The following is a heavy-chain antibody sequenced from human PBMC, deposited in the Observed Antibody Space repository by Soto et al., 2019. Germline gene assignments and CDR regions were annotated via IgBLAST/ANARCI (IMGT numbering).Heavy chain of an antibody. CDR2: ISGSGDSS. CDR3: AKEDVVPPAMAGWVVRIHDF. CDR1: GFTFSSCG. Sequence: DVQLLESGGGLVQPGGSLRLSCVASGFTFSSCGMSWVRQAPGKGLEWVSAISGSGDSSYYADSVKGRFTISRDNSKNTLYLQMNSLGAEDTAVYYCAKEDVVPPAMAGWVVRIHDFWGQGTLVTVSS. J-gene: IGHJ4*02. V-gene: IGHV3-23*01. D-gene: IGHD2-2*01.